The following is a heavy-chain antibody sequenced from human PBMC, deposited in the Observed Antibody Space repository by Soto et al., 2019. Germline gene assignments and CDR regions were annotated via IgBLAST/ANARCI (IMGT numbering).Heavy chain of an antibody. CDR2: IVPVFPSV. J-gene: IGHJ6*02. CDR3: AREMPSTAAAYFYYGLNV. D-gene: IGHD6-13*01. CDR1: GYTFTSYD. Sequence: SVKVSCKASGYTFTSYDINWVRQAPGQGLEWLGTIVPVFPSVYYAPRFQGRLTITADGSTDTVYMMLTSLKSEDTAVYYCAREMPSTAAAYFYYGLNVWGQGTSVTVSS. V-gene: IGHV1-69*13.